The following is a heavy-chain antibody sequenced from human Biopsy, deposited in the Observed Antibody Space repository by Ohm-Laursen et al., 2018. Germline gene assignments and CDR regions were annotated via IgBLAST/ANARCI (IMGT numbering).Heavy chain of an antibody. CDR2: IIPMFGTA. J-gene: IGHJ4*02. Sequence: SSAKVSCKASGGSFINYAISWVRQAPGQGLEWMGGIIPMFGTANYAQMFQGRVTISADGSTSTSYMELSSLTTEDTAIYYCARGPHSGSHSCFDYWGRGTLVTVSS. CDR3: ARGPHSGSHSCFDY. CDR1: GGSFINYA. V-gene: IGHV1-69*01. D-gene: IGHD1-26*01.